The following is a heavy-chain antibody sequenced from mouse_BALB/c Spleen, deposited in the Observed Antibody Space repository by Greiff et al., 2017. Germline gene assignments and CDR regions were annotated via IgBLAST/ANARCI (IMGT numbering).Heavy chain of an antibody. Sequence: QVQLQQSGAELARPGASVKLSCKASGYTFTSYWMQWVKQRPGQGLEWIGAIYPGDGDTRYTQKFKGKATLTADKSSSTAYMQLSSLASEDSAVYYCARYDYDVSYYAMDYWGQGTSVTVSS. J-gene: IGHJ4*01. CDR3: ARYDYDVSYYAMDY. D-gene: IGHD2-4*01. V-gene: IGHV1-87*01. CDR1: GYTFTSYW. CDR2: IYPGDGDT.